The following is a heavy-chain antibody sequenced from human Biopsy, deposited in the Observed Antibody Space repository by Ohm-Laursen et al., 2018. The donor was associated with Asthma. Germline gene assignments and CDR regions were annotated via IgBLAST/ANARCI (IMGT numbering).Heavy chain of an antibody. J-gene: IGHJ4*02. V-gene: IGHV4-59*01. CDR3: ARDQGDSKFDY. Sequence: SETLSPTCTFSGGSINSDYWSWIRQPPGKGLEWIGLSSYSGFRKYNPSLKSRVTISVDTSKNQLSLNLTSVIAADTAVYYCARDQGDSKFDYWGQGILVTVSS. D-gene: IGHD3-16*01. CDR2: SSYSGFR. CDR1: GGSINSDY.